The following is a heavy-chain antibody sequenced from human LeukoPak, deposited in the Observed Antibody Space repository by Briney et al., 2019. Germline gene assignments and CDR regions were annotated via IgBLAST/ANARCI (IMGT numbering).Heavy chain of an antibody. CDR2: ISGSGGST. V-gene: IGHV3-23*01. Sequence: GGSLRLSCAASGFTFSSYAMSWVCQAPGKGLEWVSAISGSGGSTYYADSVKGRFTISRDNSKNTLYLQMNSLRAEDTAVYYCAKVGIYYDFWSGPTHYFDYWGQGTLVTVSS. J-gene: IGHJ4*02. D-gene: IGHD3-3*01. CDR1: GFTFSSYA. CDR3: AKVGIYYDFWSGPTHYFDY.